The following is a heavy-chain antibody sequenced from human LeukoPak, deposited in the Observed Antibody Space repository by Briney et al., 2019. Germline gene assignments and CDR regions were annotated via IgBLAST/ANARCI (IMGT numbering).Heavy chain of an antibody. D-gene: IGHD3-22*01. V-gene: IGHV4-59*08. CDR3: TRSYYYDSSGYSFLYYYYGMDV. Sequence: SETLSLTCTVSRGSLSDYYWSWIRQPPNKGLEWIGYIYYSGGTNYNPSLKSRVTISVDTSKNQFSLKLSSVTAADTAVYYCTRSYYYDSSGYSFLYYYYGMDVWGQGTTVTVSS. CDR2: IYYSGGT. CDR1: RGSLSDYY. J-gene: IGHJ6*02.